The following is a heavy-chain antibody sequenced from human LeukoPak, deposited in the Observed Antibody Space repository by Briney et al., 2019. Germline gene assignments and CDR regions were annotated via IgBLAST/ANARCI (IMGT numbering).Heavy chain of an antibody. D-gene: IGHD1-1*01. Sequence: SETLSLTCTVSGGSVSTSYYWGWIRQPPGKGLEWIGSICSGGSTCYNPSLRSRVTIFADSSKNQFSLKLTSVTAADTAVYYCAGDGPWKSDCWGQGTLVTVSS. J-gene: IGHJ4*02. CDR1: GGSVSTSYY. CDR2: ICSGGST. V-gene: IGHV4-39*02. CDR3: AGDGPWKSDC.